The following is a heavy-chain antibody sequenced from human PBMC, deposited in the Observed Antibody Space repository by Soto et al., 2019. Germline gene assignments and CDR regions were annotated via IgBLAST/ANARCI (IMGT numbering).Heavy chain of an antibody. V-gene: IGHV3-23*01. J-gene: IGHJ4*02. CDR1: GFPFSSYS. Sequence: GGSLRLSCAASGFPFSSYSMSWVRQAPGKGLEGVSGISGSGGSTYYADSVKGRFTISRDNSKNTLYLQMNGLRGEDTAVYYCAKGLRPRSYSFEYYFDYWGQGMLVTVSS. CDR2: ISGSGGST. D-gene: IGHD1-26*01. CDR3: AKGLRPRSYSFEYYFDY.